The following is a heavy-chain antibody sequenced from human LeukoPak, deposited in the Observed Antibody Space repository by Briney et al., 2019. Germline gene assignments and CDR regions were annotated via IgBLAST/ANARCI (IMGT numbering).Heavy chain of an antibody. Sequence: SETLSLTCAVYGGSFSGYYWSWIRQPPGKGLEWIGEINHSGSTNYNPSLKSRVTISVDTSKNQFSLKLSSVTAADTAVYYCARAETYASSFKGCWFDPWGQGTLVTVSS. V-gene: IGHV4-34*01. CDR1: GGSFSGYY. CDR3: ARAETYASSFKGCWFDP. CDR2: INHSGST. D-gene: IGHD2-2*01. J-gene: IGHJ5*02.